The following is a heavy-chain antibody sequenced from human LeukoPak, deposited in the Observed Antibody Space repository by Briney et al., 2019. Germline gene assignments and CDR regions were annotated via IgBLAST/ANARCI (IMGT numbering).Heavy chain of an antibody. Sequence: SETLSLTCTVSGGSISSYYWSWLRQPPGKGLEWIGYIYYSGSTNYNPSLTSRVTISVDTSKNQFSLTLSSVTAADTAVYYCAVAGRASRTYYFDYWGQGTLVTVSS. D-gene: IGHD6-19*01. CDR3: AVAGRASRTYYFDY. CDR1: GGSISSYY. J-gene: IGHJ4*02. V-gene: IGHV4-59*01. CDR2: IYYSGST.